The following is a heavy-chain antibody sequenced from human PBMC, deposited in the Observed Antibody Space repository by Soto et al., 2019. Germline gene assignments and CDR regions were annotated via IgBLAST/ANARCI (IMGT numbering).Heavy chain of an antibody. V-gene: IGHV3-30-3*01. CDR3: ASAGEYCSGGSCYSFPYYYGMDV. Sequence: PGGSLRLSCAASGFTFSSYAMHWVRQAPGKGLEWVAVISYDGSNKYYADSVKGRFTISRDNSKNTLYLQMNSLRAEDTAVYYCASAGEYCSGGSCYSFPYYYGMDVWGQGTTVTVSS. CDR1: GFTFSSYA. J-gene: IGHJ6*02. D-gene: IGHD2-15*01. CDR2: ISYDGSNK.